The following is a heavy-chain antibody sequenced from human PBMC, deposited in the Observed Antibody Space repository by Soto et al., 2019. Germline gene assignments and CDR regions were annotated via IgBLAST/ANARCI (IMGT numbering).Heavy chain of an antibody. CDR3: ARDGCSGSNCLNWFDP. V-gene: IGHV3-48*01. Sequence: ELSLRLPCIPSAFTLSSSSMNWFRQAPGKRLECLSYISSSSSTIDYADSVKGRFTISRDNAKNSLYLQMNSLRAEDTAVYYCARDGCSGSNCLNWFDPWGQGT. CDR2: ISSSSSTI. J-gene: IGHJ5*02. CDR1: AFTLSSSS. D-gene: IGHD2-15*01.